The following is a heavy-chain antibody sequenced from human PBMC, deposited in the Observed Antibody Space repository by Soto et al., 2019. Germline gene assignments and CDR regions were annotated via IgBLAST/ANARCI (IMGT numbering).Heavy chain of an antibody. J-gene: IGHJ4*03. CDR2: ITPNSGDT. Sequence: ASVKVSCKTSGYIFTGYFMHWVRQTPGQGLQWMGRITPNSGDTKYGQTFQGRVTFTRDTSTSTAYMELSGLRSDDTALYYCVRRGYASNRLDFCRQGTLVTASS. CDR1: GYIFTGYF. V-gene: IGHV1-2*06. CDR3: VRRGYASNRLDF. D-gene: IGHD3-10*01.